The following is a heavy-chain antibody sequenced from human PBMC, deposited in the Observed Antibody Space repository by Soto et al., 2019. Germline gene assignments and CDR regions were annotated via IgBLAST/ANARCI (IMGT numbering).Heavy chain of an antibody. CDR1: GFTFSTYS. CDR3: ARGLYDILTGYYTGNNRASEFDY. Sequence: GGSLRLSCAASGFTFSTYSMNWVRQAPGKGLEWVSYISSSSSTIYYADSVKGRFTISRDNAKNSLYLQMNSLRDEDTAVYYCARGLYDILTGYYTGNNRASEFDYWGQGTLVTVPS. D-gene: IGHD3-9*01. V-gene: IGHV3-48*02. CDR2: ISSSSSTI. J-gene: IGHJ4*02.